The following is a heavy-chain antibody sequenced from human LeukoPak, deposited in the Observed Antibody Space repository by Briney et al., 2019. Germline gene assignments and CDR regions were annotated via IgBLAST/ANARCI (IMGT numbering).Heavy chain of an antibody. V-gene: IGHV4-39*07. CDR2: IYYSGST. CDR1: GGSISSSSYY. Sequence: SETLSLTCTVSGGSISSSSYYWGWIRQPPGKGLEWIGSIYYSGSTYYNPSLKSRVTISVDTSKNQFSLKLSSVTAADTAVYYCARADYYYDSGFDIWGQGTMVTVSS. D-gene: IGHD3-22*01. CDR3: ARADYYYDSGFDI. J-gene: IGHJ3*02.